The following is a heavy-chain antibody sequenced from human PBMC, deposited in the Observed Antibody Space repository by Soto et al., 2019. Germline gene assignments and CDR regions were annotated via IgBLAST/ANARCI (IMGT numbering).Heavy chain of an antibody. CDR3: ARGRGLDH. J-gene: IGHJ4*02. CDR2: IYYSGST. V-gene: IGHV4-59*01. CDR1: GGPISSYY. D-gene: IGHD3-10*01. Sequence: PSETLSLTCTVSGGPISSYYWSWIRQPPGKGLEWIGYIYYSGSTNYNPSQKSRDTISVDTSKNQFSLKLSSVTAADTAVYYCARGRGLDHWGQGTLVTVSS.